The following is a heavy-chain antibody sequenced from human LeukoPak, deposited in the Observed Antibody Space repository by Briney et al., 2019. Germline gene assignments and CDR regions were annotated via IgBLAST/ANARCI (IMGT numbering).Heavy chain of an antibody. D-gene: IGHD6-13*01. Sequence: GESLKISRKGSGYSFTNYWIGWVRQMPGKGLEWMGTVYPGNSDTRYSPSFQGQVTMSADKSISTAYLQWSSLKASDTAMYYCILAADGFDYWGQGALVTVSS. CDR1: GYSFTNYW. J-gene: IGHJ4*02. CDR2: VYPGNSDT. CDR3: ILAADGFDY. V-gene: IGHV5-51*01.